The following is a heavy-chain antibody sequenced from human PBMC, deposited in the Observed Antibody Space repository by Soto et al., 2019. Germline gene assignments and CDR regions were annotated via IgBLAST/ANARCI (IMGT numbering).Heavy chain of an antibody. CDR1: GGSITHGGFS. J-gene: IGHJ6*03. CDR3: ASG. V-gene: IGHV4-30-2*06. Sequence: SETLSLTCTVSGGSITHGGFSWSWIRQSPGKGLEWIGYIGHLENTYFHPTFKSRLTMSIDRSKNQFSLNLSSVTAADRAVYYCASGCGK. CDR2: IGHLENT.